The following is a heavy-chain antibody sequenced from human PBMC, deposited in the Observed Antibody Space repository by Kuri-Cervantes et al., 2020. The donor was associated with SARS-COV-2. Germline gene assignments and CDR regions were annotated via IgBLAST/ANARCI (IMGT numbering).Heavy chain of an antibody. CDR2: IIPIFGTA. J-gene: IGHJ3*02. CDR3: ARERDYYGSGYI. V-gene: IGHV1-69*05. Sequence: SVKVSCKASGGTFSSYAISWARQAPGQGLEWMGGIIPIFGTANYAQKFQGRVTITMDESTSTAYMELSSLRYEDTAVYYCARERDYYGSGYIWGQGTTVTVSS. D-gene: IGHD3-10*01. CDR1: GGTFSSYA.